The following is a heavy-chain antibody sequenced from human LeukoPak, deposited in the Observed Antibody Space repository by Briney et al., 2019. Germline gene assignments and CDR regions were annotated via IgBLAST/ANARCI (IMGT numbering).Heavy chain of an antibody. J-gene: IGHJ5*02. CDR3: VVTMVRGVMSNWFDP. CDR1: GFTLSSYA. CDR2: ISGSGGST. V-gene: IGHV3-23*01. Sequence: GGSLRLSCAASGFTLSSYAMSWVRQAPGKGLEWASAISGSGGSTYYADSVKGRFTISRDNSKNTLYLHMNSLRAEDTAVYYCVVTMVRGVMSNWFDPWVQGTLVTVSS. D-gene: IGHD3-10*01.